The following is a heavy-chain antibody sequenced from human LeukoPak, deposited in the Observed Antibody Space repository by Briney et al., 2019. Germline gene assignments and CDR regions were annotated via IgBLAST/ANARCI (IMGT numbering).Heavy chain of an antibody. CDR3: ARSNDILTGYYGRH. V-gene: IGHV1-69*13. CDR1: GYTFTGYY. J-gene: IGHJ4*02. CDR2: IIPIFGTA. D-gene: IGHD3-9*01. Sequence: ASVKVSCKASGYTFTGYYMHWVRQAPGQGLEWMGGIIPIFGTANYVQKFQGRVTITADESTSTVFMGLSSLRSEDTGVYYCARSNDILTGYYGRHWGQGTLVTVS.